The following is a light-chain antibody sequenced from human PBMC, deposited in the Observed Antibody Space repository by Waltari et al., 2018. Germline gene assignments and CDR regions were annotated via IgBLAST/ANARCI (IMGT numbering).Light chain of an antibody. J-gene: IGLJ2*01. Sequence: SYVPTQTPSVSVAPGQTATITCGGNNIASKSVHWYQQKPGQAPVLVVYDDSDRPSEIPERVSGSKSGTTATLTISRVEAGDEADYYCQVWHTSVYPVVVGGGTKLRVL. V-gene: IGLV3-21*02. CDR2: DDS. CDR3: QVWHTSVYPVV. CDR1: NIASKS.